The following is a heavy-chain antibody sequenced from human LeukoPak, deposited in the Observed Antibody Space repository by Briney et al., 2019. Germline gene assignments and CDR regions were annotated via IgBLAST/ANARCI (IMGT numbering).Heavy chain of an antibody. J-gene: IGHJ5*02. D-gene: IGHD3-22*01. Sequence: PGGSLRLFCAASGFTLSRKSMNWVRQAPGKWRDWVSAIRGSGGRTSYADSVKGRFTISRDKSNITLYLQMNSLRAEYTAVYYCAKSVTYYYDDIATWGQGTLVTVSS. CDR2: IRGSGGRT. V-gene: IGHV3-23*01. CDR3: AKSVTYYYDDIAT. CDR1: GFTLSRKS.